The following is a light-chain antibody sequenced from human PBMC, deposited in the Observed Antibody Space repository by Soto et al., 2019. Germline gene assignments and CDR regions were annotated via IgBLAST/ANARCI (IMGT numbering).Light chain of an antibody. CDR3: HQRSNWPIT. CDR2: GAS. V-gene: IGKV3-15*01. Sequence: EIVMTQSPATLSVSPGERATLSCRASQSVSTNLAWYQQKPGQGPRLLIFGASTRAIGIPARFSGSGSGTDFTLTISSLQSEDFAVYYCHQRSNWPITFGQGTRLEIK. J-gene: IGKJ5*01. CDR1: QSVSTN.